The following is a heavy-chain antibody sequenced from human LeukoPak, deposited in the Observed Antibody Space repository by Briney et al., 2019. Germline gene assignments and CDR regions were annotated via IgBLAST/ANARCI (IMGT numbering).Heavy chain of an antibody. CDR3: AKRGGSSYYNRKQY. Sequence: GGSLRLSCAPSGFIFSTGATSWVRQAPGKGLEWVSGICGSGGSTYYADSVKGRFTISRDDSKNTLYLQMNSLRAEDTAVYYRAKRGGSSYYNRKQYGGQGTLVTVSS. D-gene: IGHD1-14*01. CDR1: GFIFSTGA. V-gene: IGHV3-23*01. CDR2: ICGSGGST. J-gene: IGHJ4*02.